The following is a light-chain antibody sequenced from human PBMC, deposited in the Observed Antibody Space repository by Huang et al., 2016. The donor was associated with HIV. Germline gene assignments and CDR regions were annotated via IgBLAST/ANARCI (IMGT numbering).Light chain of an antibody. Sequence: AIQMTQSPSSLSASVGDRVTITCRASHDIGNDLGWYQQKPGKAPKLLIYAASSLQRGVPSRVSGSGSGTDFTLTINSLQPDDFATYYCLQDSNYPLTFGGGTKVDFK. CDR3: LQDSNYPLT. CDR1: HDIGND. V-gene: IGKV1-6*01. CDR2: AAS. J-gene: IGKJ4*01.